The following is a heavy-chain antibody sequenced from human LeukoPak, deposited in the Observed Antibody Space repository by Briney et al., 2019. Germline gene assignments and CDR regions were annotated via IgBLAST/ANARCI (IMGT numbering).Heavy chain of an antibody. CDR2: IYYSGST. V-gene: IGHV4-59*01. J-gene: IGHJ3*02. CDR3: ARSSDQHDYGDYNDAFDI. CDR1: GGSISSYY. Sequence: PSETLSLTCTVSGGSISSYYWSWIRQPPGKGLEWIGYIYYSGSTNYNPSLKSRVTISVDTSKNQFSLKLSPVTAADTAVYYCARSSDQHDYGDYNDAFDIWGQGTMVTVSS. D-gene: IGHD4-17*01.